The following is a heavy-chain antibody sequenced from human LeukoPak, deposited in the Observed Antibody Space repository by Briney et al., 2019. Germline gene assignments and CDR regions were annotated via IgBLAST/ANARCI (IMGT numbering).Heavy chain of an antibody. CDR3: ARSISGYYFL. CDR2: MYPNRGNT. V-gene: IGHV1-8*01. D-gene: IGHD3-22*01. CDR1: GYTFTSYD. Sequence: ASVKVSCKASGYTFTSYDINWVRQATGQGLEWMGWMYPNRGNTGYAQKFQGRVTMTRNTSISKAYMELSSMRSEDTAVYYCARSISGYYFLWGQGTLVTVYS. J-gene: IGHJ4*02.